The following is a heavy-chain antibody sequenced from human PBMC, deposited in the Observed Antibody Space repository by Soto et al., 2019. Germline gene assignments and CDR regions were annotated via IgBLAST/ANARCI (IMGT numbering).Heavy chain of an antibody. CDR1: GSIFTDHL. CDR2: VHPDSGGT. Sequence: ASVKVSCKPSGSIFTDHLIHWVRQSPGQGLQWVGWVHPDSGGTNVAQAFQDRVTMTADTSIATAYMDLARLRPDDTAIFYCARGAQGFFPVSGIYFYFDHWGQGTPVTVSS. J-gene: IGHJ4*02. V-gene: IGHV1-2*02. CDR3: ARGAQGFFPVSGIYFYFDH. D-gene: IGHD3-22*01.